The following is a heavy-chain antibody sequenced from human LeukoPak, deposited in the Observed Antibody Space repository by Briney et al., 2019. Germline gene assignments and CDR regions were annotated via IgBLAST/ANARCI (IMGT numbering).Heavy chain of an antibody. V-gene: IGHV3-11*06. CDR1: GFTFSDYY. CDR3: ARGTRGYSYGYVGGYYFDY. CDR2: ISSSSSYI. D-gene: IGHD5-18*01. Sequence: GGSLRLSCAASGFTFSDYYMSWIRQAPGKGLEWVSYISSSSSYIYYADSVKGRFTISRDNAKNSLYLQMNSPRAEDTAVYYCARGTRGYSYGYVGGYYFDYWGQGTLVTVSS. J-gene: IGHJ4*02.